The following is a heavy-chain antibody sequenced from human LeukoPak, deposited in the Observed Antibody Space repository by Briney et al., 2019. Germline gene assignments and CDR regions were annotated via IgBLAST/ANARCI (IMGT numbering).Heavy chain of an antibody. CDR3: AREPAGVRSGSYRHFDY. J-gene: IGHJ4*02. Sequence: SETLSLTCTVSGGSISSGSYYWSWIRQPAGKGLEWIGSIYHSGSTYYNPSLKSRVTISVDTSKNQFSLKLSSVTAADTAVYYCAREPAGVRSGSYRHFDYWGQGTLVTVSS. CDR1: GGSISSGSYY. D-gene: IGHD3-10*01. V-gene: IGHV4-39*07. CDR2: IYHSGST.